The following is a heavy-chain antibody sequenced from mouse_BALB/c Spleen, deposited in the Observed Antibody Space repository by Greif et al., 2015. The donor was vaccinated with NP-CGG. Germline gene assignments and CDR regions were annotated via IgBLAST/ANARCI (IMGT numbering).Heavy chain of an antibody. Sequence: DLVKPGASVKLSCKASGYTFTSYWINWIIQRPGQGLEWIGRIAPGSGSTYYNEMFKGKATLTVDTSSSSDYIQLSSLSSEDSAVYFCARYYYCYGYFDYWGKAPLSQSPQ. CDR2: IAPGSGST. V-gene: IGHV1S41*01. J-gene: IGHJ2*01. CDR3: ARYYYCYGYFDY. CDR1: GYTFTSYW. D-gene: IGHD1-2*01.